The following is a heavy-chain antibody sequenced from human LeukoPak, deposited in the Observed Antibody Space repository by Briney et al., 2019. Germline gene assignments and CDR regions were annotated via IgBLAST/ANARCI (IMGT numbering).Heavy chain of an antibody. Sequence: GGSLRLSCAASGFTFSSYEMNWVRQAPGKGLEWVSSISSSSSYIYYADSVKGRFTISRDNAKNSLYPQMNSLRAEDTAVYYCARDLSSSSDYWGQGTLVTVSS. V-gene: IGHV3-21*01. CDR1: GFTFSSYE. D-gene: IGHD6-13*01. J-gene: IGHJ4*02. CDR2: ISSSSSYI. CDR3: ARDLSSSSDY.